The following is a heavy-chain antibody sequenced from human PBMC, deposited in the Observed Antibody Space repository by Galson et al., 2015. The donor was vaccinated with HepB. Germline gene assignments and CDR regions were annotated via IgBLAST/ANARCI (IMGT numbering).Heavy chain of an antibody. CDR1: GFTFSSYA. Sequence: SLRLSCAASGFTFSSYAMHWVRQAPGKGLEYVSAISSNGGSTYYADSVKGRFTISRDNSKNTLYLQMSSLRAEDTAVYYCVKNYYDSSGYYSLFDYWGQGTLVTVSS. D-gene: IGHD3-22*01. V-gene: IGHV3-64D*06. CDR3: VKNYYDSSGYYSLFDY. J-gene: IGHJ4*02. CDR2: ISSNGGST.